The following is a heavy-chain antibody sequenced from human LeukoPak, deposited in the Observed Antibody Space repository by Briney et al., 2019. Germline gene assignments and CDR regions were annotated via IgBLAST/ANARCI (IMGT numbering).Heavy chain of an antibody. CDR3: ARGGRRSGYFNWFDP. CDR2: INHSGST. J-gene: IGHJ5*02. V-gene: IGHV4-34*01. CDR1: GGSFSGYY. Sequence: SETLSLTCAVYGGSFSGYYWSWIRQPPGKGLEWIGEINHSGSTNYNPSLKSRVTISVDTSKNQFSLKLSSVTAADTAVYYCARGGRRSGYFNWFDPWGQGTLVTVSS. D-gene: IGHD3-3*01.